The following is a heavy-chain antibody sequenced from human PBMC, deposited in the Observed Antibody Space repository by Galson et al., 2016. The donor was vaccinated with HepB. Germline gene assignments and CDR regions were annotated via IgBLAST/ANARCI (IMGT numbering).Heavy chain of an antibody. CDR2: IYYSGRT. D-gene: IGHD1-26*01. Sequence: SETLSLTCTVSGASVTSSGYHWSWIRQPPGKGLEWIGNIYYSGRTHYNPSLKSRVTISLDRSKNQFSLKVTSLTTADTAVYYCAREEGASGPDYWGQGTLVPVSS. J-gene: IGHJ4*02. CDR1: GASVTSSGYH. V-gene: IGHV4-61*08. CDR3: AREEGASGPDY.